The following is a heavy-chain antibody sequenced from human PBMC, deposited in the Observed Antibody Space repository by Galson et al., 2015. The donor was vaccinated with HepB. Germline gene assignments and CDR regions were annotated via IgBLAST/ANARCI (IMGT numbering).Heavy chain of an antibody. CDR2: ISSSSSYI. V-gene: IGHV3-21*01. J-gene: IGHJ6*02. Sequence: SLRLSCAASGFTFSSYSMNWVRQAPGKGLEWVSSISSSSSYIYYADSVKGRFTISRDNAKNSLYLQMNSLRAEDTAVYYCARAQRWDMGGTIWFGEEHYYGMDVWGQGTTVTVSS. D-gene: IGHD3-10*01. CDR1: GFTFSSYS. CDR3: ARAQRWDMGGTIWFGEEHYYGMDV.